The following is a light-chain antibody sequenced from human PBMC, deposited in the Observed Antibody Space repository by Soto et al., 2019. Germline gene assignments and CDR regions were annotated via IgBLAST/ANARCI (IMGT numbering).Light chain of an antibody. Sequence: QSVLTQPPSASGTPGQRVTISCSGSSSNIGSNTVNWYQQLQGPAPQLLIYSHNRRPSGVPDLFSGSKSGTAASLAISGLQSEDDAYYYCASWDDSLNGYVFGTGTKLTVL. J-gene: IGLJ1*01. CDR2: SHN. CDR3: ASWDDSLNGYV. CDR1: SSNIGSNT. V-gene: IGLV1-44*01.